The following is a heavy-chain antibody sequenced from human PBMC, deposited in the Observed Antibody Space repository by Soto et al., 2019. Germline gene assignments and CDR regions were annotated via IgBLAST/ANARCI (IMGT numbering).Heavy chain of an antibody. J-gene: IGHJ6*02. V-gene: IGHV1-18*01. CDR3: ARDRGIVGATVYYGMDV. Sequence: ASVKVSCKASGYTFTSYCISWVRQAPGQGLEWMGWISAYNGNTNYAQKLQGRVTMTTDTSTSTAYMELRSLRSDDTAVYYCARDRGIVGATVYYGMDVWGQGTTVTVSS. D-gene: IGHD1-26*01. CDR2: ISAYNGNT. CDR1: GYTFTSYC.